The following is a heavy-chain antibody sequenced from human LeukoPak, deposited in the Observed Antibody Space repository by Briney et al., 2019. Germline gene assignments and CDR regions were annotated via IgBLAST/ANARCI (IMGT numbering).Heavy chain of an antibody. CDR1: GGSFSGYY. CDR2: INHSGST. V-gene: IGHV4-34*01. CDR3: ARLGIWFGELTMDV. D-gene: IGHD3-10*01. Sequence: SETLSLTCAVYGGSFSGYYWSWIRQPPGKGLEWIGEINHSGSTNYNPSLKSRVTISVDTSKNQFSLKLSSVTAADTAVYYCARLGIWFGELTMDVWGKGTTVTISS. J-gene: IGHJ6*04.